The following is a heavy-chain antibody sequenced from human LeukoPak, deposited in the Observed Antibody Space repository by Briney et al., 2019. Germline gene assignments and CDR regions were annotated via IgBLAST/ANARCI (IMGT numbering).Heavy chain of an antibody. CDR3: ARATGYMIEDYFDS. CDR2: IYSSGFT. CDR1: GGSISNYY. Sequence: KASETLSLTCTVSGGSISNYYWSWIRQSAGKGLEWIGRIYSSGFTNHNPSLKSRVTMSVDTSKNQFSLRLSAVTAADTAVYYCARATGYMIEDYFDSWGQGTLVTVSS. J-gene: IGHJ4*02. V-gene: IGHV4-4*07. D-gene: IGHD3-22*01.